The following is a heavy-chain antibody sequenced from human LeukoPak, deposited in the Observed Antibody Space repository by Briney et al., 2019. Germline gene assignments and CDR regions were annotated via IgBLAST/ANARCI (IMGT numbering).Heavy chain of an antibody. CDR1: GFTFDDYA. V-gene: IGHV3-9*01. D-gene: IGHD3-10*01. J-gene: IGHJ3*02. CDR3: AKGVRITMIRGAFDI. Sequence: PGGSLRLSCAASGFTFDDYAMYWVRQAPGKGLEWVSGISWNSGSIGYADSVKGRFTISRDNAKNPLYLQMNSLRAEDTALYYCAKGVRITMIRGAFDIWGQGTLVTVSS. CDR2: ISWNSGSI.